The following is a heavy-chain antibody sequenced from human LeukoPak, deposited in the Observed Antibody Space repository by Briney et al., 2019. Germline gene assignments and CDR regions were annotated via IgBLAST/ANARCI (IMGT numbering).Heavy chain of an antibody. D-gene: IGHD3-3*01. CDR2: IKRDGSEK. J-gene: IGHJ4*02. V-gene: IGHV3-7*01. CDR1: GFTFSSYW. CDR3: EFWSGYYPDIVFDY. Sequence: PGGSLRLSCAASGFTFSSYWMSWVRQTPGKGLEWVANIKRDGSEKYYVDSVKGRFTISRDNAKNSLYLQMNSLRAEDTAVYYCEFWSGYYPDIVFDYWGQGTLVTVSS.